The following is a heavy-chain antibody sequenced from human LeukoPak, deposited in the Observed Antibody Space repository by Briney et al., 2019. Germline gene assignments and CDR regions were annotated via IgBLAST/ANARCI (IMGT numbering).Heavy chain of an antibody. CDR2: IIQDGSVT. CDR1: GITFSNYY. V-gene: IGHV3-74*01. J-gene: IGHJ4*02. D-gene: IGHD3-16*01. Sequence: GSLRLSCVTSGITFSNYYMHWVRQVPGEGLVWVSHIIQDGSVTSYADAVKGRFTISRDNAKNTVNLQLNNLRAEDTAVYYCATDDYRGLGYWGQGTLVTVSS. CDR3: ATDDYRGLGY.